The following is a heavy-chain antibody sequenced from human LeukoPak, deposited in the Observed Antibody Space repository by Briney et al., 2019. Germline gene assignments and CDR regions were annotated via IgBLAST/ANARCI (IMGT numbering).Heavy chain of an antibody. CDR2: INPSGGST. CDR1: GYTFTSYY. CDR3: ARAQYCSGAKCYFDY. V-gene: IGHV1-46*01. D-gene: IGHD2-15*01. Sequence: GASVKVSYKASGYTFTSYYMHWVRQAPGQGLEWMGIINPSGGSTNYAQKFRGRVTMTRDTSTSTVYMELSRLSSEDTAVFFCARAQYCSGAKCYFDYWGQGTLVTVSS. J-gene: IGHJ4*02.